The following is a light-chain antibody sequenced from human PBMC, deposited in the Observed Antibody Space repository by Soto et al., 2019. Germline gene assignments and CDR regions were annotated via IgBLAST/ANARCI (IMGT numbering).Light chain of an antibody. CDR1: QSVSSNY. V-gene: IGKV3-20*01. CDR2: GAS. Sequence: EIVLTQSPGTLSLSPGGRGTLSCRASQSVSSNYLAWYQQKPGQAPRLLLYGASSRATGIPDRFSGSGSGTDFTLTISRLEPEDFAVYYCQQYAGSPRTFGQGTKVEIK. CDR3: QQYAGSPRT. J-gene: IGKJ1*01.